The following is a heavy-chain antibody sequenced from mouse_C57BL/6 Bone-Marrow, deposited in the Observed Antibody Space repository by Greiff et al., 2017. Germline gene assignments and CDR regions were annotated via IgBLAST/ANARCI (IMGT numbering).Heavy chain of an antibody. D-gene: IGHD2-4*01. CDR1: GFTFSSYA. V-gene: IGHV5-9-1*02. CDR2: ISSGGDYI. J-gene: IGHJ2*01. CDR3: TRNYYDYDGAYYFDY. Sequence: EVKLVESGEGLVKPGGSLKLSCAASGFTFSSYAISWVRQTPEKRLEWVAYISSGGDYIYYADTVTGRLTISRDNARNTLYLQLGSLKSEDTAMYYFTRNYYDYDGAYYFDYWGQGTTLTVSS.